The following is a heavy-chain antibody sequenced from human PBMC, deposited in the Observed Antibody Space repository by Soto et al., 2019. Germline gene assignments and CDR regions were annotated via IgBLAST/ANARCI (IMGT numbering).Heavy chain of an antibody. CDR2: IRSKAYGGTT. V-gene: IGHV3-49*04. Sequence: GGSLRLSCAASGFTFSSYAMSWVRQAPGKGLEWVGFIRSKAYGGTTEYAASVKGRFTISRDDSKSIAYLQMNSLKTEDTAVYYCTRHIAAAGTWGQGTLVTVSS. D-gene: IGHD6-13*01. CDR1: GFTFSSYA. J-gene: IGHJ4*02. CDR3: TRHIAAAGT.